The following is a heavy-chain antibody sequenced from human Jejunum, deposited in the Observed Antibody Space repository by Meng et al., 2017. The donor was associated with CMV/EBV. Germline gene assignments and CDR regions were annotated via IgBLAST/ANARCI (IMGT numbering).Heavy chain of an antibody. V-gene: IGHV5-51*01. D-gene: IGHD3-3*01. Sequence: TDWIAWVRQVAGKGPAWMGIIYTGDSDTRYSPSFQGQVTISLDKYTNSAYLQWSSLEASDTAMYYCARGAGRITTFGVVMSWLDPWGQGTRVTVSS. CDR2: IYTGDSDT. CDR1: TDW. J-gene: IGHJ5*02. CDR3: ARGAGRITTFGVVMSWLDP.